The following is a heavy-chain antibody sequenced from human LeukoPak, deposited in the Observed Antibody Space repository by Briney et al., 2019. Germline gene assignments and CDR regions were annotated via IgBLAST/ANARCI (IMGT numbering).Heavy chain of an antibody. V-gene: IGHV3-30-3*01. CDR2: ISYDGSNK. CDR3: ARDRAAAGYSYYFVY. D-gene: IGHD6-13*01. CDR1: GFTFSSYA. J-gene: IGHJ4*02. Sequence: GRSLRLSCAASGFTFSSYAMHWVRQAPGKGLEWVAVISYDGSNKYYADSVKGRFTISRDNSKNTLYLQMNSLRAEDTAVYYCARDRAAAGYSYYFVYWGQGTLVTVSS.